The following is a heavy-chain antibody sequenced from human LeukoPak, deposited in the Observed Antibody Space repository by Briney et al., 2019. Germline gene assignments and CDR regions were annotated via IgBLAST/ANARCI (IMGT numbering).Heavy chain of an antibody. Sequence: SQTLSLTCTVSGGSISSGDYYWSWIRQPPGKGLEWIGYIYYSGSTYYNPSLKSRVTISVDTPKNQFSLKLSSVTAADTAVYYCARPSITMVRGVIPAFDIWGQGTMVTVSS. D-gene: IGHD3-10*01. V-gene: IGHV4-30-4*08. J-gene: IGHJ3*02. CDR3: ARPSITMVRGVIPAFDI. CDR2: IYYSGST. CDR1: GGSISSGDYY.